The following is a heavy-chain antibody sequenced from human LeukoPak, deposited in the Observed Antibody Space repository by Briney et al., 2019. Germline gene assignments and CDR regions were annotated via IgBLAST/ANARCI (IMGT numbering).Heavy chain of an antibody. CDR3: VRSYYYSSGPPPFDY. V-gene: IGHV3-64D*09. Sequence: GGSLRLSCSASGFTFSSYAMHWVRQAPGKGLEYVSAISSNGGSTYYADSVKGRFTISRDNSKNTLYLQIRSVRAEDTAVYYCVRSYYYSSGPPPFDYWGQGTLVTVSS. CDR1: GFTFSSYA. J-gene: IGHJ4*02. CDR2: ISSNGGST. D-gene: IGHD3-22*01.